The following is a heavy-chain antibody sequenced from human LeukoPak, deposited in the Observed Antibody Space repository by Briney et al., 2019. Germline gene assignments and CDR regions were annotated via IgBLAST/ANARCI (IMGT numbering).Heavy chain of an antibody. CDR2: IIPILGIA. CDR3: ARERQQLERALDY. D-gene: IGHD6-13*01. Sequence: ASVKVPCKASGGTFSSYAISWVRQAPGQGLEWMGRIIPILGIANYAQKFQGRVTITADKSTSTAYMELSSLRSEDTAVYYCARERQQLERALDYWGQGTLVTVSS. CDR1: GGTFSSYA. J-gene: IGHJ4*02. V-gene: IGHV1-69*04.